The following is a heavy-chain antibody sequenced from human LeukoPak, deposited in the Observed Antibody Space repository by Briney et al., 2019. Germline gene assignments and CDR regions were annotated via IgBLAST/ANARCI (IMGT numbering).Heavy chain of an antibody. J-gene: IGHJ3*02. Sequence: SETLSLTCAVYGGSFSGYYWSWIRQPPGKGLEWIGEINHSGSTNYNPSLKSRVTISVDTSKNQFSLKLSSVTAADTAVYYCARETRGVLLWFGELFHDGAFDIWGQGTMVTVSS. D-gene: IGHD3-10*01. V-gene: IGHV4-34*01. CDR3: ARETRGVLLWFGELFHDGAFDI. CDR1: GGSFSGYY. CDR2: INHSGST.